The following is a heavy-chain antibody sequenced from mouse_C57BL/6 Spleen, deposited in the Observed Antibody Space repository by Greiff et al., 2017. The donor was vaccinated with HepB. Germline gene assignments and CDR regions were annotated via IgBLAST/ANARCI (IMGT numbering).Heavy chain of an antibody. CDR2: IYPGNSDT. V-gene: IGHV1-5*01. Sequence: EVQLQQSGTVLARPGASVKMSCKTSGYTFTSYWMHWVKQRPGQGLEWLGAIYPGNSDTSYNQKFKGKAKLTAVTSASTAYMELSSLTNEDSAVYYCKRENWDEAMDYWGQGTSVTVSS. CDR3: KRENWDEAMDY. J-gene: IGHJ4*01. D-gene: IGHD4-1*01. CDR1: GYTFTSYW.